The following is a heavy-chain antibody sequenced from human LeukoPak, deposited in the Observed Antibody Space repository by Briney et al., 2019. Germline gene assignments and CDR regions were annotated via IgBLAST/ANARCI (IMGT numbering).Heavy chain of an antibody. CDR2: TNHSGST. J-gene: IGHJ4*02. CDR1: GGSFSGYY. Sequence: SETLSLTCAVYGGSFSGYYWSWIRQPPGKGLEWIGETNHSGSTNYNPSLKSRVTISVDTSKNQFSLKLSSVTAADTAVYYCARRLGTWIQLWPPFDYWGQGTLVTVSS. V-gene: IGHV4-34*01. D-gene: IGHD5-18*01. CDR3: ARRLGTWIQLWPPFDY.